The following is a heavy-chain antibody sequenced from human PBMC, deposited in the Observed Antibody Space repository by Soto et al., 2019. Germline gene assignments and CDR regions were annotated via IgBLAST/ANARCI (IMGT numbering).Heavy chain of an antibody. D-gene: IGHD3-10*01. Sequence: ASVKVSCKASSYNFTTYGITWVRQAPGLGLEWMGWISAYSGNTNYGQKFQDRVTMTTDASTTTAYMELRGLRSDDTAVYFCARDFGKDSKNPGDGLEGWGKGTTVIVSS. J-gene: IGHJ6*04. CDR3: ARDFGKDSKNPGDGLEG. CDR2: ISAYSGNT. CDR1: SYNFTTYG. V-gene: IGHV1-18*01.